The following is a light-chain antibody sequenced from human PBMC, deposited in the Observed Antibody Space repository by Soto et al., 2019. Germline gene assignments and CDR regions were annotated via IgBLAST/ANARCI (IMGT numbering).Light chain of an antibody. CDR1: QSVGSD. V-gene: IGKV3D-15*01. Sequence: VMTQSASTLSVSPGERATLSCRASQSVGSDLAWYQQKPGQSPRLLMYGISRRATGIPDRFSGSGSGTDFTLTISSLEPEDLAVYYCQQRGTFGPGTKVDI. CDR2: GIS. CDR3: QQRGT. J-gene: IGKJ3*01.